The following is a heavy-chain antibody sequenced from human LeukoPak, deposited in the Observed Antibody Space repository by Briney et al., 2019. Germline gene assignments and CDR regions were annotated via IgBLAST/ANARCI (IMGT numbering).Heavy chain of an antibody. J-gene: IGHJ3*02. CDR3: ARDHSSSWYGPDAFDI. Sequence: PSETLSLTCTVSGGSISSHYWSWIRQPPGKGLEWIGYIYYSGSTNYNPSLKSRVTISVDTSKNQFSLKLSSVTAADTAVYYCARDHSSSWYGPDAFDIWGQGTMVTVSS. D-gene: IGHD6-13*01. V-gene: IGHV4-59*11. CDR1: GGSISSHY. CDR2: IYYSGST.